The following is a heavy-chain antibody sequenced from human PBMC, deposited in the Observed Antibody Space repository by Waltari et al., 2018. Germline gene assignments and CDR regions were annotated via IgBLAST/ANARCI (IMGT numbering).Heavy chain of an antibody. Sequence: QIQLVQSGAEVKKPGASVKVSCQASGYIFSNYGIIWLRQAPGQGLEWMGWISGYNGDTKYEQSLQGRVTMTTDTLLNTAYMELRSLTSDDTAVYYCVRDRDPANPTPTNNFFDPWGQGTLVTVSS. V-gene: IGHV1-18*01. J-gene: IGHJ5*02. CDR3: VRDRDPANPTPTNNFFDP. CDR1: GYIFSNYG. D-gene: IGHD2-15*01. CDR2: ISGYNGDT.